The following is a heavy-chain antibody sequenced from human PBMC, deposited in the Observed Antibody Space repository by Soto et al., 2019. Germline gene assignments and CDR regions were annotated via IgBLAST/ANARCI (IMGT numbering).Heavy chain of an antibody. CDR3: ARGGYRTLAWFDP. V-gene: IGHV4-59*11. J-gene: IGHJ5*02. Sequence: SSETLSLPCTVSDGSISNHYWSCIRQSPGKGLEWIANIYHSGTTNYNLSLKGRVTISIDSSKNQVSLKLNSVTAADTAVYHSARGGYRTLAWFDPWGQGTLVTVSS. D-gene: IGHD6-13*01. CDR2: IYHSGTT. CDR1: DGSISNHY.